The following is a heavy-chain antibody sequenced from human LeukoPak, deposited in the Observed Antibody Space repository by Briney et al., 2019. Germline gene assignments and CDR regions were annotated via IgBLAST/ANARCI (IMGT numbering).Heavy chain of an antibody. V-gene: IGHV1-46*01. J-gene: IGHJ5*02. CDR2: INPSGGST. CDR3: TREGVVSYYDILTGYYSPSGFDP. CDR1: GYTFSSYY. Sequence: ASVTLSCTASGYTFSSYYMHWVRQAPGQGLEWMGIINPSGGSTTYAQKFHGRVTMTRDTSTSTVYMELSSLRSEDTAVYYCTREGVVSYYDILTGYYSPSGFDPWGQGTLVTVSS. D-gene: IGHD3-9*01.